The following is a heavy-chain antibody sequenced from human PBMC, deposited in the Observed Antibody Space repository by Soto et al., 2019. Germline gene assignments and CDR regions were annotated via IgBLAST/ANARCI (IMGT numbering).Heavy chain of an antibody. J-gene: IGHJ4*02. D-gene: IGHD3-3*01. V-gene: IGHV3-23*01. CDR3: AKDLITIFGVVTDSPYYFDY. CDR2: ISGSGGST. Sequence: GGSLRLSCAASGFTFSSYAMSWVRQAPGKGLEWVSAISGSGGSTYYADSVKGRFTISRDNSKNTLYLQMNSLRAEDTAVYYCAKDLITIFGVVTDSPYYFDYWGQGTLVTVSS. CDR1: GFTFSSYA.